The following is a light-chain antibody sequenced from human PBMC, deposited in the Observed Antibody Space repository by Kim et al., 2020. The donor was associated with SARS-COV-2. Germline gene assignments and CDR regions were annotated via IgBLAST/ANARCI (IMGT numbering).Light chain of an antibody. CDR3: QQRDSWPPAVS. CDR1: QSMDTS. Sequence: PGESATLSGRASQSMDTSLGWYQHRPGQAPRLLVYDASIRATGVPDRFSGSGSGTDFTLTISGLDPEDFSTYYCQQRDSWPPAVSFGGGTKVDIK. CDR2: DAS. V-gene: IGKV3-11*01. J-gene: IGKJ4*01.